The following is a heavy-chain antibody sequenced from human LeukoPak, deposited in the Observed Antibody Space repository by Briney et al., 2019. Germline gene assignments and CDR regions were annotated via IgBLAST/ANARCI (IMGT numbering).Heavy chain of an antibody. CDR1: GGSISSYY. D-gene: IGHD6-13*01. J-gene: IGHJ4*02. CDR2: IYYSGST. CDR3: AREGSSPVGFDY. V-gene: IGHV4-59*01. Sequence: SETLSLTCTVSGGSISSYYWSWIRQPPGKGLEWIGYIYYSGSTNYNPSLKSRVTISVDTSKNQFSLKLSSVTAADTAVYYCAREGSSPVGFDYWGQGTLVTASS.